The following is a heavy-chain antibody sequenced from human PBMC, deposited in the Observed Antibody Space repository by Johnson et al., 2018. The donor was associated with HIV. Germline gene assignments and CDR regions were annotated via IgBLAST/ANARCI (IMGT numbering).Heavy chain of an antibody. D-gene: IGHD2-15*01. CDR3: ARILLGYCRA. CDR2: IYSGGST. Sequence: VQLVESGGGLIQPGGSLRLSCAASGFNVSSNYMNWVRQAPGKGLEWVSVIYSGGSTYYADSVKGRFSISRDKSKNTLYLLMNSLRGEDTAVYYCARILLGYCRAWGQGTMVTVSS. V-gene: IGHV3-53*01. J-gene: IGHJ3*01. CDR1: GFNVSSNY.